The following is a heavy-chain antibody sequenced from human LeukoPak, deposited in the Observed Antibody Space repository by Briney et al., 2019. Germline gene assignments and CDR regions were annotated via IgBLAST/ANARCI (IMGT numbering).Heavy chain of an antibody. CDR3: ATDHCTRTNCYEDYYHGMDV. CDR1: EDTFTGYY. CDR2: VNPNNGVT. J-gene: IGHJ6*02. Sequence: ASVKVSCRASEDTFTGYYIHWVRQAPGQGLEWMGWVNPNNGVTEYAQEFQGRVTMTRDTSLSTAYMELSRLRSDDLAVYYCATDHCTRTNCYEDYYHGMDVWGQGTTVTVSS. V-gene: IGHV1-2*02. D-gene: IGHD2-2*01.